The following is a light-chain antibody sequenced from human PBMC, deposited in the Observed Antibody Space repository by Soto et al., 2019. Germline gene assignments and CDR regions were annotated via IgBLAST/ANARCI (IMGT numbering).Light chain of an antibody. CDR3: QQYYSDWT. CDR2: TTS. Sequence: DIQLTQSPSTLSASVGDRVTITCRASQNINNFLAWYQQKPGTAPKLLIYTTSTLEHGVPSRFSGRGSGTDFTLTISSLQPDDLATYFCQQYYSDWTYGQGTKVEI. V-gene: IGKV1-5*03. J-gene: IGKJ1*01. CDR1: QNINNF.